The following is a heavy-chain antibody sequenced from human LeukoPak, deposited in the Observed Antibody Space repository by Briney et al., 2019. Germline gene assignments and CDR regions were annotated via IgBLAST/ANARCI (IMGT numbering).Heavy chain of an antibody. Sequence: SETLSLTCTVSGGSISSSSYYWGWIRQPPGKGLEWIGSIYYSGSTYYNPSLKSRVTISVDTSKNQFSLKLSSVTAADTAVYYCARGARGYYDSSGYYLIGGFDYWGQGTLVTVSS. D-gene: IGHD3-22*01. CDR2: IYYSGST. CDR1: GGSISSSSYY. J-gene: IGHJ4*02. CDR3: ARGARGYYDSSGYYLIGGFDY. V-gene: IGHV4-39*01.